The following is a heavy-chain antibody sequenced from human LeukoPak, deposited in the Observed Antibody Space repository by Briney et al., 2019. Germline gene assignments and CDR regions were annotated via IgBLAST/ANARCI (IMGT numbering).Heavy chain of an antibody. CDR1: GGPFSGYY. J-gene: IGHJ6*02. CDR2: INHSGST. D-gene: IGHD2-21*01. Sequence: AETLSLTRAVYGGPFSGYYWRWIRQLPGKGLEGIGEINHSGSTNYNPSLKSRVTISVDTSKNQISLKLSSVTAADTAVYYCARTSTLWWASSSGMDVWGQGTTVTVSS. CDR3: ARTSTLWWASSSGMDV. V-gene: IGHV4-34*01.